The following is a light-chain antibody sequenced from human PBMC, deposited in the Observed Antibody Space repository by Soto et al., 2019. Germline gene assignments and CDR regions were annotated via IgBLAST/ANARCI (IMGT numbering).Light chain of an antibody. CDR2: DVS. CDR3: QHRVHGPT. J-gene: IGKJ4*01. Sequence: EIVLTQSPATLSLSLGERATLSCRARQSVGNYLGWYQQRPGQAPRLLMSDVSRRATGIPARFSGSGSGTDFTLTISSLEPEDVAFYYCQHRVHGPTFGGGTKVEIK. V-gene: IGKV3-11*01. CDR1: QSVGNY.